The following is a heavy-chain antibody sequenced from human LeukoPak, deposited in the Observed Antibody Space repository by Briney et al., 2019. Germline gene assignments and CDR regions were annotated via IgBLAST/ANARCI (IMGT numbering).Heavy chain of an antibody. V-gene: IGHV4-59*08. D-gene: IGHD3-9*01. J-gene: IGHJ4*02. Sequence: KTSETLSLTCSVSGGSMNSYYWSWIRQSPGKGLKWIGYIYYSGSTNYNPSLKSRVTISVDTSKNQFSLKLSSVNAADTAVYYCARHVWLQPFDYWGQGTLVTVSS. CDR1: GGSMNSYY. CDR3: ARHVWLQPFDY. CDR2: IYYSGST.